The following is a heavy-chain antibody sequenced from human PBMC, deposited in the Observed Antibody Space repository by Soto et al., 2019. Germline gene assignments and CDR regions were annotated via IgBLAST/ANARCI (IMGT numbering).Heavy chain of an antibody. J-gene: IGHJ5*02. V-gene: IGHV3-13*01. CDR2: IGTAGDT. CDR3: ARGKLGNWFDP. D-gene: IGHD1-26*01. Sequence: LKLFFAASGFTLSSYDMHRVRQATGKGLEWVSAIGTAGDTYYPGSVKGRFTISRENAKNSLYLQMNSLRAGDTAVYYCARGKLGNWFDPWGQGTLVTVSS. CDR1: GFTLSSYD.